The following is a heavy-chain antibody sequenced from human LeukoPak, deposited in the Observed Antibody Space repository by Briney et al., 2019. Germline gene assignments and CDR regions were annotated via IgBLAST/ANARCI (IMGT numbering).Heavy chain of an antibody. Sequence: SGGSLRLSCAASGFTFSSYGMHWVRQAPGKGLEWVAVIWYDGSNKYYADSVKGRFTISRDNSKNTLYLQMNSLRADDTAVYYCARGWAWGSGYSGLGIFDYWGQGALVTVSS. J-gene: IGHJ4*02. D-gene: IGHD5-12*01. V-gene: IGHV3-33*01. CDR2: IWYDGSNK. CDR1: GFTFSSYG. CDR3: ARGWAWGSGYSGLGIFDY.